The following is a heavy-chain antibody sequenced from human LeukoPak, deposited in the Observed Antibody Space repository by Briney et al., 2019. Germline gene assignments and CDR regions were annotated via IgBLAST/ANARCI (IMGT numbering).Heavy chain of an antibody. V-gene: IGHV1-2*06. J-gene: IGHJ4*02. CDR3: AGRGIAVAGTLPLIDY. CDR2: INPNSGGT. D-gene: IGHD6-19*01. CDR1: GYTFTGYY. Sequence: ASVKVSCKASGYTFTGYYMHWVRQAPGQGLEWMGRINPNSGGTNYAQKFQGRLTMTRDTSISTAYMELSRLRSDDTAVYYCAGRGIAVAGTLPLIDYWGQGTLVTVSS.